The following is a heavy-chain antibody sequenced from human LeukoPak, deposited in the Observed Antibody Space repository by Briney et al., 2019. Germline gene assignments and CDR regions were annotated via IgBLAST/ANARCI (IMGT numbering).Heavy chain of an antibody. V-gene: IGHV4-34*01. CDR2: IHHDGRT. CDR3: ARDVVPRDYGDTLNAYDL. Sequence: SETLSLTCAVSGGSLSGYYWSWIRQSPGKGLERMGDIHHDGRTKYKSSFKSRITIFLVSSKNEVSLRLSPVTPADTALYFCARDVVPRDYGDTLNAYDLWGQGTMVTVS. CDR1: GGSLSGYY. J-gene: IGHJ3*01. D-gene: IGHD4-17*01.